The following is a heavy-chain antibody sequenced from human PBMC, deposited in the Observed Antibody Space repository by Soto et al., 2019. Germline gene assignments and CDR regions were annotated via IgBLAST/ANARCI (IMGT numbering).Heavy chain of an antibody. D-gene: IGHD4-17*01. Sequence: EVQLGESGGDLVQPGGSLRLSCAASGFTFSRYWMSWVRQAPGKGLEWVANIKQDGSEIYYIDSVKGRFTISRDNAKNSLYLQMNSMREEERAVYYCARETPASGAYGSRMDVWGKGTTVTVSS. CDR3: ARETPASGAYGSRMDV. J-gene: IGHJ6*04. CDR1: GFTFSRYW. V-gene: IGHV3-7*01. CDR2: IKQDGSEI.